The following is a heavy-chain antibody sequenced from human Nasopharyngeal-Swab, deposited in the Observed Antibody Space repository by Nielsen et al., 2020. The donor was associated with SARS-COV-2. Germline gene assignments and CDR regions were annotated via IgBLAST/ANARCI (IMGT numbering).Heavy chain of an antibody. CDR3: ARVGRLVTMVQGVSPYYYYGMDV. CDR1: GYTLTELS. V-gene: IGHV1-24*01. Sequence: ASVKVSCKVSGYTLTELSMHWVRQAPGKGLEWMGGFDPEDGETIYAQKFQGRVTMTEDTSTDTAYMELSSLRSDDTAVYYCARVGRLVTMVQGVSPYYYYGMDVWGQGTTVTVSS. J-gene: IGHJ6*02. D-gene: IGHD3-10*01. CDR2: FDPEDGET.